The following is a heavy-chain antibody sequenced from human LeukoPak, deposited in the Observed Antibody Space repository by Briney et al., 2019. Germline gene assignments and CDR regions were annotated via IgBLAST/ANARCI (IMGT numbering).Heavy chain of an antibody. V-gene: IGHV3-7*01. CDR2: INQDGSEK. D-gene: IGHD3-22*01. CDR1: RFPFSNYW. CDR3: ARDRRTNSWANDRFDY. J-gene: IGHJ4*02. Sequence: PWGSLRLSFAVSRFPFSNYWMTWVRQAPGEGLEWVANINQDGSEKNYVDSVKGRFTISRDNAENSLYLQVNSLRAEDTAVYYCARDRRTNSWANDRFDYWGQGTLVTVSS.